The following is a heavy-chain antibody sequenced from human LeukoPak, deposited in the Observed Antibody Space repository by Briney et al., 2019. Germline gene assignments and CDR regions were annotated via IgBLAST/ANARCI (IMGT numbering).Heavy chain of an antibody. Sequence: GGSLRLSCAASGFTFSSYEMNWVRQAPGKGLEWVSYISSSGSTIYYADSVKGRFTISRDNAKNSLYLQMNSLKTEDTAVYYCTTDGDPNAVATGLSYWGQGTLVTVSS. J-gene: IGHJ4*02. CDR1: GFTFSSYE. CDR2: ISSSGSTI. V-gene: IGHV3-48*03. CDR3: TTDGDPNAVATGLSY. D-gene: IGHD5-12*01.